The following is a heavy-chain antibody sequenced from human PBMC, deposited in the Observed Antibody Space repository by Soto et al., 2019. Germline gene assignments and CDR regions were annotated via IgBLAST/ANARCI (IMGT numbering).Heavy chain of an antibody. J-gene: IGHJ6*02. CDR2: ISAYNGNT. D-gene: IGHD3-10*01. CDR3: TREGSAPYYYYAMDA. Sequence: ASVKVSCKASGYTFTNYGISWVRQAPGQGLEWMGWISAYNGNTKYAQKLQGRVTMTADTSTNTAYMELRSLRSDDTAIYYCTREGSAPYYYYAMDAWGQGTTVTVSS. V-gene: IGHV1-18*01. CDR1: GYTFTNYG.